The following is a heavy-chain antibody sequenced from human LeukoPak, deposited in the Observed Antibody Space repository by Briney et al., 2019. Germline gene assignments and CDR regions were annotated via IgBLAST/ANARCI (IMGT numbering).Heavy chain of an antibody. D-gene: IGHD1-26*01. CDR1: GFSLSTSGVA. J-gene: IGHJ4*02. CDR3: AHRVTGGTYRLDY. V-gene: IGHV2-5*01. CDR2: IYWNDDK. Sequence: QTLSLTCTCYGFSLSTSGVAVGWIRQPPGKALEWLALIYWNDDKHYSPSLRSRLTIIKDTSKNQVVLTMTNMDPADTATYYCAHRVTGGTYRLDYWGQGTLVTVSS.